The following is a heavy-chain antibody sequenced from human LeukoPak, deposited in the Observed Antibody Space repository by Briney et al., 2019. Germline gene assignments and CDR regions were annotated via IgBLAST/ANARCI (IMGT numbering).Heavy chain of an antibody. CDR3: VRDAMRGRDGYNGFDY. V-gene: IGHV1-69*13. CDR2: IIPIFGTA. D-gene: IGHD5-24*01. Sequence: GASVKVSCKASGGTFSSYAISWVRQAPGQGLEWMGGIIPIFGTANYAQKFQGRDTITADESTSTAYMELSSLRSEDTAVYYCVRDAMRGRDGYNGFDYWGQGTLVTVSS. CDR1: GGTFSSYA. J-gene: IGHJ4*02.